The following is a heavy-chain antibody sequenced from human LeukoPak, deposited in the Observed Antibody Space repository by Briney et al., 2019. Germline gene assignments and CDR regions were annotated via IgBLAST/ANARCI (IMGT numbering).Heavy chain of an antibody. V-gene: IGHV3-23*01. J-gene: IGHJ4*02. Sequence: GGSLRLSCAASGFTLSSYAMSWVRQAPGKGLEWVSGISGSGGSTYYADSVKGRFTISRDNSRNTLYLQMNSLRAEDTAVYYCARDRRATYYYDTSAYWGQGTLVTVSS. CDR3: ARDRRATYYYDTSAY. CDR1: GFTLSSYA. D-gene: IGHD3-22*01. CDR2: ISGSGGST.